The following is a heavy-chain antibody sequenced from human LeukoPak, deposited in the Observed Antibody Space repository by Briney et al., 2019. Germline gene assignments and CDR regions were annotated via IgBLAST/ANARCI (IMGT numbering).Heavy chain of an antibody. CDR1: GGSFSGYY. CDR2: INHSGST. D-gene: IGHD3-10*01. J-gene: IGHJ3*02. CDR3: AYGSGSDDAFDI. Sequence: SETLSLTCAVYGGSFSGYYWSWVRQPPGKGLEWIGEINHSGSTNYNPSLKSRVTISVDTSKNQFSLKLSSVTAADTAVYYCAYGSGSDDAFDIWGQGTMVTVSS. V-gene: IGHV4-34*01.